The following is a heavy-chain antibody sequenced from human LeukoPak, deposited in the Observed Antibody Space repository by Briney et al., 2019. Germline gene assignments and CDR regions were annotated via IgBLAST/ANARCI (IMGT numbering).Heavy chain of an antibody. CDR2: IYYSGST. D-gene: IGHD1-26*01. J-gene: IGHJ4*02. Sequence: SETLSLTCAVYGESFSGYYWGWIRQPPGKGLEWIGNIYYSGSTYYNPSLKSRVTISVETSKNQFSLKLSSVTAADTAVYYCARDGRFPPEVLPRYFDYWGQGTLVTVSS. V-gene: IGHV4-34*01. CDR1: GESFSGYY. CDR3: ARDGRFPPEVLPRYFDY.